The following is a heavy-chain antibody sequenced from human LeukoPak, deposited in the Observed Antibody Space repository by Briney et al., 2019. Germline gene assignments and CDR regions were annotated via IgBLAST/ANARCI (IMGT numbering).Heavy chain of an antibody. CDR1: GFRFTSNA. CDR2: ISGSGDAT. Sequence: GGSLRLSCAASGFRFTSNAMTWVRQPPGKGLEWVSSISGSGDATYYADSVKGRFTISRDNSMLYLQLNSLRAEDTAIYYCAKDAGSCVGGFCFCFDSWGQGALATVSS. V-gene: IGHV3-23*01. D-gene: IGHD4-23*01. CDR3: AKDAGSCVGGFCFCFDS. J-gene: IGHJ4*02.